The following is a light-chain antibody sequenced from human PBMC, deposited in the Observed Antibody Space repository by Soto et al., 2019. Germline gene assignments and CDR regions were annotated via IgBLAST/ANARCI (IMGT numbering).Light chain of an antibody. Sequence: IQMTQSPSTLSASIVDTVTIPCRASQSINRWLAWYQQKPGEAPKLLIYDASSLESGVPSRFSGTGSGTEFTLIISSLQPDDFATYYCQQYGSYWTFGQGTKVDI. V-gene: IGKV1-5*01. CDR1: QSINRW. J-gene: IGKJ1*01. CDR3: QQYGSYWT. CDR2: DAS.